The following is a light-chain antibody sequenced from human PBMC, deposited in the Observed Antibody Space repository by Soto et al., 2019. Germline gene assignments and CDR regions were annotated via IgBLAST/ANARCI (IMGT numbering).Light chain of an antibody. V-gene: IGLV2-14*01. CDR2: EVS. CDR1: SSDVGGYNY. Sequence: QSVLTQPASVSGSPGQSITISCTGTSSDVGGYNYVSWYQQHPGKAPKLMIYEVSNRPSGVSNRFSGSKSGNTASLTISGLQAEDEADYYGSSYTSSRTLVFGTGTKVTVL. CDR3: SSYTSSRTLV. J-gene: IGLJ1*01.